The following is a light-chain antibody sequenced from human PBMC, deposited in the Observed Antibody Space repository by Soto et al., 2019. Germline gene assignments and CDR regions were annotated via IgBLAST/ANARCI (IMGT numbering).Light chain of an antibody. CDR1: SGHRSYA. V-gene: IGLV4-69*01. J-gene: IGLJ2*01. Sequence: QPVLTQSPSASASLGASVKLTCTLSSGHRSYAIAWHQQQPEKGPRYLMKVNSDGSHSKGDGIPDRFSGSSSGAERYLTSSSLQSEDEADYYCQTWGTGIHVVFGGGTQLTVL. CDR3: QTWGTGIHVV. CDR2: VNSDGSH.